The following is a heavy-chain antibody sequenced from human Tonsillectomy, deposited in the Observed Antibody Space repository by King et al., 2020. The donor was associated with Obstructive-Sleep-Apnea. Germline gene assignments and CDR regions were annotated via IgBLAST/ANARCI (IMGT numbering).Heavy chain of an antibody. Sequence: QLQESGPGLVKPSETLSLTCTVSGGSIGSSSYYWGWIRQPPGKGLEWIRSINYSGNTYYNPSLRSRVTISVDTSKNQLSLRLTSVTAADTAVYYCARLDIEYSYQYGMDVWGQGTTVTVSS. CDR3: ARLDIEYSYQYGMDV. CDR2: INYSGNT. CDR1: GGSIGSSSYY. V-gene: IGHV4-39*07. D-gene: IGHD3/OR15-3a*01. J-gene: IGHJ6*02.